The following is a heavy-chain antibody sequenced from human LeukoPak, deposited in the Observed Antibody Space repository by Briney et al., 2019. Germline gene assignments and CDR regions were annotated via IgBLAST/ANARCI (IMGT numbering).Heavy chain of an antibody. V-gene: IGHV3-30*01. CDR2: ISYDGSNK. CDR3: AREQQQLAHFDY. Sequence: GRSLRLSCAASGFTFSSYAMHWVRQAPGKGLEWVAVISYDGSNKYYADSVKGRFTISRDNSKNTLYLQMNSLRAEDTAVYYCAREQQQLAHFDYWGQGTLVTASS. CDR1: GFTFSSYA. D-gene: IGHD6-13*01. J-gene: IGHJ4*02.